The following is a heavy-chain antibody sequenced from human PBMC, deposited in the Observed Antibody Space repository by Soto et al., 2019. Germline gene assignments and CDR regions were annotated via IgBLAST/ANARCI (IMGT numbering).Heavy chain of an antibody. CDR1: GGSVSSGSYY. CDR2: IYYSGST. V-gene: IGHV4-61*01. CDR3: ARAPSGHAFDI. J-gene: IGHJ3*02. Sequence: SETLSLTCTVSGGSVSSGSYYWSWIRQPPGKGLEWIGYIYYSGSTNYTHSLKSRVTISVDTSKNQFSLKLSSVTAADTAVYYCARAPSGHAFDIWGQGTMVTVSS.